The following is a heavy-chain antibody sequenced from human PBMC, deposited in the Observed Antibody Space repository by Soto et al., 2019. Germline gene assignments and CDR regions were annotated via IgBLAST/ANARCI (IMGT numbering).Heavy chain of an antibody. CDR1: GFTFSNAW. CDR2: IKSKTDGGTT. Sequence: GGSLRLSCAASGFTFSNAWMNWVRQAPGKGLEWVGRIKSKTDGGTTDYAAPVKGRVTISREHSKNTLDLQMNSLKTEDTALYYCTTDRYDSSGYYYVRSKLWHAQRWAEVDYWGQGTLVTVSS. J-gene: IGHJ4*02. D-gene: IGHD3-22*01. CDR3: TTDRYDSSGYYYVRSKLWHAQRWAEVDY. V-gene: IGHV3-15*07.